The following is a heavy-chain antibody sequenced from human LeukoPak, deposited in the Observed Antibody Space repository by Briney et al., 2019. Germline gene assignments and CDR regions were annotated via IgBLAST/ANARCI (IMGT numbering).Heavy chain of an antibody. CDR1: GFTFSSYS. CDR2: ISSSSSYI. D-gene: IGHD3-22*01. J-gene: IGHJ4*02. V-gene: IGHV3-21*01. Sequence: PGGSLRLSCAASGFTFSSYSMNWVRQAPGKGLGWVSSISSSSSYIYYADSVKGRFTISRDNAKNSLYLQMNSLRAEDTAVYYCARGGTMIVGSHFDYWGQGTLVTVSS. CDR3: ARGGTMIVGSHFDY.